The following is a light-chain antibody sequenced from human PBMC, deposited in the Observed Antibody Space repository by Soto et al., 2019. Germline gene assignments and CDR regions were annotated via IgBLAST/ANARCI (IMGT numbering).Light chain of an antibody. CDR2: DND. CDR3: GTWDSRLSLYV. CDR1: SNTGNNY. J-gene: IGLJ1*01. V-gene: IGLV1-51*01. Sequence: QSVLTQPPSVSAAPGQKVTISCSGRSNTGNNYVSWYQQLPGTAPKLVIYDNDKRPSWIPDRFSGSKSGTSATLGITGLQTGDEADYYCGTWDSRLSLYVFGTGTKLTVL.